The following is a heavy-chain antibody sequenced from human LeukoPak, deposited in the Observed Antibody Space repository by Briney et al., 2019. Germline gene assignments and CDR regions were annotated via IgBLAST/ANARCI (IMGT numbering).Heavy chain of an antibody. D-gene: IGHD3-10*01. CDR2: ISGSSSYK. J-gene: IGHJ5*02. CDR1: GFTFSRYS. CDR3: ARYGSGSYYNGA. V-gene: IGHV3-21*01. Sequence: GGSLRLSCAASGFTFSRYSMNWVRQAPGKGLESVSSISGSSSYKYYADSVKGRFTISRDNAKNSLYLQMNTLRAEDTAVYYCARYGSGSYYNGAWGQGTLVTVSS.